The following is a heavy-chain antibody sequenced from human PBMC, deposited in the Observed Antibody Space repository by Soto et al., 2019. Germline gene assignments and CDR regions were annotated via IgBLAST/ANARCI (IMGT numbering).Heavy chain of an antibody. V-gene: IGHV3-30-3*01. CDR1: GFTFNNYA. Sequence: GGSLRLSCAASGFTFNNYAMYWVRQAPGKGLEWVAVISYDGSNKYYADSVKGRFTISRDNSKNTLYLQMNSLRAEDTAVFYCARESTGDCSGGSCSNYYYYYGMDVWGQGTTVTVSS. D-gene: IGHD2-15*01. CDR2: ISYDGSNK. CDR3: ARESTGDCSGGSCSNYYYYYGMDV. J-gene: IGHJ6*02.